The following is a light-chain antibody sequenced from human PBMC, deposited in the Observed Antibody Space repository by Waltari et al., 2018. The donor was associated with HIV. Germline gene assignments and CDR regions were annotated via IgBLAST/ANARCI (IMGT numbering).Light chain of an antibody. J-gene: IGLJ2*01. CDR3: AAWDDSVNGRL. V-gene: IGLV2-8*01. CDR2: EVS. Sequence: QSALTQPPSASGSPGQSVTISCTGSSSDVGGYNYVSWYQQHPGKAPKFMIYEVSKRPSGVPDRFSGSKSGNTASLTVSGLQAEDEADYYCAAWDDSVNGRLFGGGTRLTVL. CDR1: SSDVGGYNY.